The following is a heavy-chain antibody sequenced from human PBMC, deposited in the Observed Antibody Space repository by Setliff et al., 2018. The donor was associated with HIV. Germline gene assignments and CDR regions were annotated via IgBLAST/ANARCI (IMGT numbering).Heavy chain of an antibody. CDR1: GGSFSGYY. CDR2: TNHSGSA. D-gene: IGHD5-18*01. J-gene: IGHJ6*02. V-gene: IGHV4-34*01. Sequence: SETLSLTCAVYGGSFSGYYWTWIRQPPGKGLEWIGKTNHSGSAKCNPSLQCRVAISVDISKNQFSLKLNSVTPDDTAVYYCARPSAANFFYSYSMDVLGQGSTVTVSS. CDR3: ARPSAANFFYSYSMDV.